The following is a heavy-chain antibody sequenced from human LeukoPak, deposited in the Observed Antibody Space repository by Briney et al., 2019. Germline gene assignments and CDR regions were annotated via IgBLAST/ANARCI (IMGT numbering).Heavy chain of an antibody. J-gene: IGHJ3*02. CDR3: ARQKYGDYRNAFEI. V-gene: IGHV4-34*01. D-gene: IGHD4-17*01. Sequence: SETLSLTCAVYGGSFSGYYWSWIRQPPGKGLEYIGSIYFTGGTYYNPSLKSRVTISVDTSKNHFSLNLTSVTAADTGVYYCARQKYGDYRNAFEIWGQGNMVTVSS. CDR2: IYFTGGT. CDR1: GGSFSGYY.